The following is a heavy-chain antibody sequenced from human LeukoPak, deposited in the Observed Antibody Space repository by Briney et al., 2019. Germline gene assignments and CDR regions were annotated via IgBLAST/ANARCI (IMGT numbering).Heavy chain of an antibody. V-gene: IGHV4-38-2*01. CDR1: GYSISSGYY. CDR2: IYHSGNT. D-gene: IGHD2-2*01. Sequence: PSETLSLTCAVSGYSISSGYYWGWIRQPPGKGLEWIGSIYHSGNTFCDPSLKSRLTISVDRSQNQFSLKVSSVTASDTAVYYCTWIDGSSYFFDHWGRGILVTVSS. CDR3: TWIDGSSYFFDH. J-gene: IGHJ4*02.